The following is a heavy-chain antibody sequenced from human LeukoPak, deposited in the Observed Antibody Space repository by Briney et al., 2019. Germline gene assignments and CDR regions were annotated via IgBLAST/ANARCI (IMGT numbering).Heavy chain of an antibody. CDR2: INSDGSST. CDR3: AKDEGFTYGSNLNH. Sequence: GGSLRLSCTASGFIFGAHWMHWVRQAPGEGLVWVSRINSDGSSTTYADSVKGRFTVSRDNAKNTLYLQMDGLRGEDTAVYYCAKDEGFTYGSNLNHWGQGTLVTVSS. J-gene: IGHJ4*02. V-gene: IGHV3-74*03. CDR1: GFIFGAHW. D-gene: IGHD4-17*01.